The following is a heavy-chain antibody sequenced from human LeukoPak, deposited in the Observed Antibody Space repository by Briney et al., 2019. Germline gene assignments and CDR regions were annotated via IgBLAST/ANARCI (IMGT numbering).Heavy chain of an antibody. CDR3: ARDYYNSGVYFFFDY. CDR2: IYYSGST. J-gene: IGHJ4*02. V-gene: IGHV4-30-4*01. Sequence: SETLSLTCTVSGGSISSGDYYWSWIRQPPGKGLEWIGYIYYSGSTYYNPSLKSRVTISVDTSKNQFSLKLSSVTAADTAVYYCARDYYNSGVYFFFDYWGRGPLVTFSS. CDR1: GGSISSGDYY. D-gene: IGHD3-22*01.